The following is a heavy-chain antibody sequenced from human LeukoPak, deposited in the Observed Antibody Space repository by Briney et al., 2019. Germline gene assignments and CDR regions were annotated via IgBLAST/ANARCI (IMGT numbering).Heavy chain of an antibody. V-gene: IGHV1-2*06. Sequence: ASVTVSCKASGYTFTGCYMHWVRDAPGQGLEWMGRINPNSGGTNYAQKFQGRVTMTRDTSISTAYMELSRLRSDDTAMDYCASGGSYPFDCWGQGTLVTASS. D-gene: IGHD1-26*01. CDR3: ASGGSYPFDC. CDR1: GYTFTGCY. J-gene: IGHJ4*02. CDR2: INPNSGGT.